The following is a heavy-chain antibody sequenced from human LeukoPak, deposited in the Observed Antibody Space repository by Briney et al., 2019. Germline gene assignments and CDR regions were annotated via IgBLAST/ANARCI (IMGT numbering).Heavy chain of an antibody. D-gene: IGHD2-2*01. V-gene: IGHV1-8*01. CDR1: GYTFTSYD. CDR3: ARWASHCADY. J-gene: IGHJ4*02. Sequence: ASVKVSCKASGYTFTSYDINWVRQATGQGLEWMGWMNPNSGNTGYAQKFQGRVTMTRDTSTSTVYMELSSLRSEDTAVYYCARWASHCADYWGQGTLVTVSS. CDR2: MNPNSGNT.